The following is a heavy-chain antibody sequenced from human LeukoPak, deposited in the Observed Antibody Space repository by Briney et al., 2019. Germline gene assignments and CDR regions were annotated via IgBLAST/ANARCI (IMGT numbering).Heavy chain of an antibody. CDR3: ARGAEPRYQLLLF. CDR1: GGTFSSYA. D-gene: IGHD2-2*01. J-gene: IGHJ4*02. V-gene: IGHV1-69*13. CDR2: IIPIFGTA. Sequence: SVKVSCKASGGTFSSYAISWVRQAPGQGLEWMGGIIPIFGTANYAQKFQGRVTIAADESTSTAYMELSSLRSEDTAVYYCARGAEPRYQLLLFWGQGTLVTVSS.